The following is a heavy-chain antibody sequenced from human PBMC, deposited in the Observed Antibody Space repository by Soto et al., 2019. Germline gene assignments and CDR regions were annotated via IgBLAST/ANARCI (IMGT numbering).Heavy chain of an antibody. CDR1: GGSISSYY. J-gene: IGHJ5*02. CDR2: IYYSGST. V-gene: IGHV4-59*08. Sequence: SETLSLTCTVSGGSISSYYWSWLRPPPGKGLEWIGYIYYSGSTNYNPSLKSRVTISVDTSKNQFSLKLSSVTAADTAVYYSARGWFGVYNWFDPWGQGTLVTVS. D-gene: IGHD3-10*01. CDR3: ARGWFGVYNWFDP.